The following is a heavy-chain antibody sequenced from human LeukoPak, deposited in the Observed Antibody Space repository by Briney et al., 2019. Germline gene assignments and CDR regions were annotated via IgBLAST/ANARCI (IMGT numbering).Heavy chain of an antibody. Sequence: GGSLRLSCAASGFPFANTWMHWVRQAPGKGLVWVSLINNDGSARSYADSVKGRFTIPRDNAKNTVYLQMNSLRAEDTAVYYCAIGGTYGSGSWGQGTLVTVSS. CDR1: GFPFANTW. J-gene: IGHJ4*02. CDR2: INNDGSAR. V-gene: IGHV3-74*01. D-gene: IGHD3-10*01. CDR3: AIGGTYGSGS.